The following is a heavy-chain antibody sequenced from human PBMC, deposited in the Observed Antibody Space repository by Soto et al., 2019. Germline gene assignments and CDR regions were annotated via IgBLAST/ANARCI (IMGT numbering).Heavy chain of an antibody. D-gene: IGHD3-9*01. V-gene: IGHV1-18*01. CDR2: ISAYNGNT. CDR3: ARAGQYFDWLEFDY. Sequence: ASVKVSCKASGYTFTSYGISWVRQAPGQGLEWVGWISAYNGNTNYAQKLQGRVTMTTDTSTSTAYMELRSLRSDDTAVYYCARAGQYFDWLEFDYWGQGTLVTVSS. CDR1: GYTFTSYG. J-gene: IGHJ4*02.